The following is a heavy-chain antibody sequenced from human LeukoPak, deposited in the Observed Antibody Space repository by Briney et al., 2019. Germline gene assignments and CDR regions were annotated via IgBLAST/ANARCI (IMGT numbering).Heavy chain of an antibody. V-gene: IGHV1-46*01. CDR2: INPSGGST. CDR1: GYTFTGYY. J-gene: IGHJ2*01. Sequence: GASVKASCKASGYTFTGYYMHWVRQAPGQGLEWMGIINPSGGSTSYAQKFQGRVTMTRDTSTSTAYMELSSLRSEDTAVYYCARGYSSSWPCDLWGRGTLVTVSS. D-gene: IGHD6-13*01. CDR3: ARGYSSSWPCDL.